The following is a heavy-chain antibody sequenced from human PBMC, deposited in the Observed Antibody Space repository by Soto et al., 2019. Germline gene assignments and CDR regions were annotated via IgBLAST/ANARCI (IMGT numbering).Heavy chain of an antibody. Sequence: QVQLVQSGAEVKKPGASVKVSCKASGYTFTDSFIHWVRQAPGQGFEWMGWINPKSRGTTYAQKFQCRVTMTRDTSNTTAYMELRGLRSDDTAIYYCARVTLRAGNWFDPWGQGTLVTVSS. CDR1: GYTFTDSF. V-gene: IGHV1-2*02. CDR2: INPKSRGT. CDR3: ARVTLRAGNWFDP. J-gene: IGHJ5*02.